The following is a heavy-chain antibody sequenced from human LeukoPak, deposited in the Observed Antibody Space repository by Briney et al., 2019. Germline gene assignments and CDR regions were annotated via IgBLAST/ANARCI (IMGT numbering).Heavy chain of an antibody. V-gene: IGHV1-18*01. J-gene: IGHJ3*02. CDR3: ARGGEQWLAAVDAFDI. Sequence: VASVKVSCKASGYTFTSYGIRWVRQAPGQGLEWMGWISAYNGNTNYAQKLQGRVTMTTDTSTSTAYMELRSLRSDDTAVYYCARGGEQWLAAVDAFDIWGQGTMVTVSS. CDR2: ISAYNGNT. D-gene: IGHD6-19*01. CDR1: GYTFTSYG.